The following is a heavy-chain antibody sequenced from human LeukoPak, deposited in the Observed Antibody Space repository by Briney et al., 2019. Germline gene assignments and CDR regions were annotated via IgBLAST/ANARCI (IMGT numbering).Heavy chain of an antibody. CDR3: ARSLSSGYATNFDY. CDR2: IYCSGST. V-gene: IGHV4-59*01. Sequence: SETLSLTCIVSGASISSYYWSWIRQPPGKGLEWIGYIYCSGSTNYNPSLKSRVTISVDTSKNQFSLKLSSVTAADTAVYYCARSLSSGYATNFDYWGQGTLVTVAS. D-gene: IGHD3-22*01. CDR1: GASISSYY. J-gene: IGHJ4*02.